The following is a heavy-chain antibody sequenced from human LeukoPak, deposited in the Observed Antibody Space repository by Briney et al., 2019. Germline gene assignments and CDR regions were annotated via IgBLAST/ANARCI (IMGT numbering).Heavy chain of an antibody. J-gene: IGHJ6*02. D-gene: IGHD2-2*01. CDR2: FDPEDGET. CDR3: ATVNCSSTSCYASGYYYGMDV. V-gene: IGHV1-24*01. CDR1: GYTLTELS. Sequence: ASVKVSCKVSGYTLTELSMHWVRQARGKGLEWMGGFDPEDGETIYAQKFQGRVTMTEDTSTDTAYMELSSLRSEDTAVYYCATVNCSSTSCYASGYYYGMDVWGQGTTATVSS.